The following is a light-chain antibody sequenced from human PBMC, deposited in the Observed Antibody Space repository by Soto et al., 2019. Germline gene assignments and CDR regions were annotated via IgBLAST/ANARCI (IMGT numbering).Light chain of an antibody. CDR2: DAS. CDR1: QSVSSY. Sequence: EIVFTQSPFTLSLSPGERATLSCRASQSVSSYLAWYQQKPGQAPRLLIYDASNRATGIPARFSGGGSGTDFTLTIDNLEPEDFAIYYCQQRYNWPPITFGQGTRLEIK. J-gene: IGKJ5*01. V-gene: IGKV3-11*01. CDR3: QQRYNWPPIT.